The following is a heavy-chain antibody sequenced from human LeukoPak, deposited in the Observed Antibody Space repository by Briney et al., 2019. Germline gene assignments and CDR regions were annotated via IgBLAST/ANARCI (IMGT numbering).Heavy chain of an antibody. V-gene: IGHV4-30-4*08. D-gene: IGHD3-10*01. Sequence: PSETLSLXCTVSGGSISSGDYYWSWNRQPPGKGREWIGYIYYSGITYYNPSLKSRVTISVDTSKNQFSLKLSSVTAADTAVYYCARDNTMVRGVIDYWGQGTLVTVSS. CDR2: IYYSGIT. CDR3: ARDNTMVRGVIDY. J-gene: IGHJ4*02. CDR1: GGSISSGDYY.